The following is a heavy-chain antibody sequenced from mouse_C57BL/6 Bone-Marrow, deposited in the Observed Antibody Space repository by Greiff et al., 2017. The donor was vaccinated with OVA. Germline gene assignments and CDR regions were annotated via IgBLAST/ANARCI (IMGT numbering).Heavy chain of an antibody. V-gene: IGHV1-47*01. CDR1: GYTFTTYP. J-gene: IGHJ2*01. D-gene: IGHD1-1*01. CDR2: FHPYNDDT. Sequence: VKLQESGAELVKPGASVKMSCKASGYTFTTYPIEWMKQNHGKSLEWIGNFHPYNDDTNYNEKFKGKATLTVDKASSTIYLQISRLTSDDSAVYYCAREGYYGSLDYWGQGTTLTVSS. CDR3: AREGYYGSLDY.